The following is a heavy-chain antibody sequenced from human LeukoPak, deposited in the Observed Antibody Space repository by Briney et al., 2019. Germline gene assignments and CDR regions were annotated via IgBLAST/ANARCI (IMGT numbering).Heavy chain of an antibody. CDR2: VSTSGGST. CDR1: GLTFSRYA. J-gene: IGHJ4*02. D-gene: IGHD3-16*01. Sequence: GGSLRLSCAASGLTFSRYAMSWVRQAPGKGLECVSGVSTSGGSTYYADSVKGRFTISRDNSKNTLYLQMSSLRPEDTAVYYCVKDGYDYVWGSFSYFDYWGQGTLVTVSS. V-gene: IGHV3-64D*09. CDR3: VKDGYDYVWGSFSYFDY.